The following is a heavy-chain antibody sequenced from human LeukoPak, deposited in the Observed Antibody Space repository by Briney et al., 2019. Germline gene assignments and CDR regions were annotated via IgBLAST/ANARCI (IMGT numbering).Heavy chain of an antibody. CDR2: IYYSGST. CDR1: GGSISSYY. CDR3: ARSPREGYSYGSYFDY. J-gene: IGHJ4*02. D-gene: IGHD5-18*01. V-gene: IGHV4-59*01. Sequence: SETLSLTCTVSGGSISSYYWSWIRQPPGKGLEWIGYIYYSGSTNYNPSLKSRVTISVDTSKNQFSLKLSSVTAADTAVYYCARSPREGYSYGSYFDYWGQGTLVTVSS.